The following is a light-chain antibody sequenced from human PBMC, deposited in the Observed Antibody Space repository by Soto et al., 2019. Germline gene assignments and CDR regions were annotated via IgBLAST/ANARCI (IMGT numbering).Light chain of an antibody. Sequence: IGMTQSPATLSVSPGERATLSCRASQTIYSNVAWYQQRPGQPPRLLIYRAFSRATGIPARFSGSGSGTEFTLTINSLQSEDFAVYYCQQYQNLWTFGQGTKV. V-gene: IGKV3-15*01. J-gene: IGKJ1*01. CDR2: RAF. CDR3: QQYQNLWT. CDR1: QTIYSN.